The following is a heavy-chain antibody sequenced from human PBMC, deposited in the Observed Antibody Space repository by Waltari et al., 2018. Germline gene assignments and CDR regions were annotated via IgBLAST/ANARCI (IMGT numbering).Heavy chain of an antibody. J-gene: IGHJ6*02. D-gene: IGHD3-10*01. CDR2: IYYSGST. V-gene: IGHV4-59*11. CDR1: GGSISSHY. CDR3: ARDYYGSGSYYSEDYYYYGMDV. Sequence: QVQLQESGPGLVKPSETLSLTCTVSGGSISSHYWSWIRQPPGKGLEWIGYIYYSGSTNYNPSLKSRVTISVDTSKNQFSLKLNSVTAADTAVYYCARDYYGSGSYYSEDYYYYGMDVWGQGTTVTVSS.